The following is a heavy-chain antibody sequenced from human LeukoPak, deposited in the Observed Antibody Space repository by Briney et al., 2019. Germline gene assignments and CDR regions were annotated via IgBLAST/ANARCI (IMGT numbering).Heavy chain of an antibody. V-gene: IGHV4-39*07. J-gene: IGHJ4*02. CDR3: ARDTYYYDSSGYTLFDY. CDR2: IYTSGST. D-gene: IGHD3-22*01. Sequence: SETLSLTCTVSGGSISSSAYHWGWIRQPPGKGLEWIGRIYTSGSTNYNPSLKSRVTMSVDTSKNQFSLKLSSVTAADTAVYYCARDTYYYDSSGYTLFDYWGQGTLVTVSS. CDR1: GGSISSSAYH.